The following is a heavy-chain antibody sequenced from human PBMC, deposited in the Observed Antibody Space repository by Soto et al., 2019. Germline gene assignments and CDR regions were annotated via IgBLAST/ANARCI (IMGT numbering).Heavy chain of an antibody. Sequence: SETLSLTCTVSGGSISSYYWSWIRQPAGKGLEWIARIYTSGSTNYNPSLKSRVTMSVDTCKNQFSLKLSSVTAADTAVYYCARDLTLYYGSGSPTYGMDVWGQGTTVTVSS. CDR2: IYTSGST. V-gene: IGHV4-4*07. J-gene: IGHJ6*02. D-gene: IGHD3-10*01. CDR3: ARDLTLYYGSGSPTYGMDV. CDR1: GGSISSYY.